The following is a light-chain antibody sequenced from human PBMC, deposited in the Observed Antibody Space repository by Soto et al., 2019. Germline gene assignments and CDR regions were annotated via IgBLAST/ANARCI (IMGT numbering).Light chain of an antibody. CDR1: SSNIGAGYD. V-gene: IGLV1-40*01. CDR3: QSYDRSLRTYV. J-gene: IGLJ1*01. CDR2: GNS. Sequence: QSVLTQPHSVSGAPGQRVTISCSGSSSNIGAGYDVNWYRQLPGTAPKLLIYGNSDRPSGVPDRFSGSKSGTSASLAITGLQAEDEADYFCQSYDRSLRTYVFGTATKLTVL.